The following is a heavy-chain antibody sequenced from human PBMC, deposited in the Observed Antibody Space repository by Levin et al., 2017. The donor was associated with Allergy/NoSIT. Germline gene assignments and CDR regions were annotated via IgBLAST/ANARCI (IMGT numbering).Heavy chain of an antibody. CDR3: ARLSNYLDSSGTRAYDI. Sequence: SQTLSLTCTVSGGSISSSSYYWGWIRQPPGKGLEWIGSIYFSGTTYHNPSLKSRLTISVDTSKNQFSLKLNSVTAADTAMYYCARLSNYLDSSGTRAYDIWGQGTMVTVSS. CDR1: GGSISSSSYY. CDR2: IYFSGTT. J-gene: IGHJ3*02. D-gene: IGHD3-22*01. V-gene: IGHV4-39*01.